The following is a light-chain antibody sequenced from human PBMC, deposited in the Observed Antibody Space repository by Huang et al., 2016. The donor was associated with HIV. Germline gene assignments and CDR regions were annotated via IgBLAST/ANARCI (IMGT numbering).Light chain of an antibody. Sequence: EIVLTQSPATLSLSPGERATLSCRASQSVSSYLAWYRQKPGQAPRLLISDASNRATGIPARFSGSGSGTDFTLTISSLEPEDFAVYYCQQRSNWPPGLTFGGGTKVEIK. CDR3: QQRSNWPPGLT. CDR1: QSVSSY. V-gene: IGKV3-11*01. J-gene: IGKJ4*01. CDR2: DAS.